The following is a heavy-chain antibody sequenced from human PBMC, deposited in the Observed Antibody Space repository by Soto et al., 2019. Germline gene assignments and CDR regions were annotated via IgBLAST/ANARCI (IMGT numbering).Heavy chain of an antibody. J-gene: IGHJ4*02. CDR3: ARGCSSASCYYY. D-gene: IGHD2-2*01. CDR1: GFMFSSYT. V-gene: IGHV3-21*01. CDR2: VSFRGDI. Sequence: GASLRLSCTASGFMFSSYTMNWVRQAPGKGLEWVSSVSFRGDIYYADSLEGRFTISRDDAKNSLYLQMNSLRAEDTAVYYCARGCSSASCYYYWGQGTLVTVSS.